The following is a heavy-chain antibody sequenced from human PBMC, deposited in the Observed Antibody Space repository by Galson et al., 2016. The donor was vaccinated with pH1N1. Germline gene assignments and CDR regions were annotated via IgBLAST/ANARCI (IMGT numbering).Heavy chain of an antibody. Sequence: PALVKPTQTLTLTCTFSGFSLSTSGVGVGWIRQPPGKALEWLALIYWNDDKRYSPSLKSRLTITKDTSKNQVVLTMTNMDPVDTATYYCAHSLYGDYLRWFDPWGQGTLVTVSS. CDR3: AHSLYGDYLRWFDP. CDR2: IYWNDDK. CDR1: GFSLSTSGVG. D-gene: IGHD4-17*01. V-gene: IGHV2-5*01. J-gene: IGHJ5*02.